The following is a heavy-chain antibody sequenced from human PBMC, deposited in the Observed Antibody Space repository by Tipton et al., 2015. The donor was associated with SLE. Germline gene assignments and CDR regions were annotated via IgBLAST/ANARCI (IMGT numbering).Heavy chain of an antibody. CDR1: GYTFTSYG. D-gene: IGHD6-13*01. V-gene: IGHV1-2*06. CDR3: ARYDSSSWFFDY. J-gene: IGHJ4*02. Sequence: QVQLVQSGAEVKKPGASVKVSCKASGYTFTSYGISWVRQAPGQGLEWMGRINPNSGGTNYAQKFQGRVTMTRDTSISTAYMELSRLRSDDTAVYYCARYDSSSWFFDYWGQGTLVTVSS. CDR2: INPNSGGT.